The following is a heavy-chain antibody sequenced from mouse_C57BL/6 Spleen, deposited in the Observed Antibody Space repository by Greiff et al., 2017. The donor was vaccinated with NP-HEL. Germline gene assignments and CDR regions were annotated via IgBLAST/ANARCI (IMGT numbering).Heavy chain of an antibody. Sequence: EVKVEESGGGLVQPGESLKLSCESNEYEFPSHDMSWVRKTPEKRLELVAAINSDGGSTYYPDTMERRFIISRDNTKKTLYLQMSSLRSEDTALYYCARGAPEGWFAYWGQGTLVTVSA. CDR1: EYEFPSHD. CDR2: INSDGGST. CDR3: ARGAPEGWFAY. J-gene: IGHJ3*01. V-gene: IGHV5-2*03.